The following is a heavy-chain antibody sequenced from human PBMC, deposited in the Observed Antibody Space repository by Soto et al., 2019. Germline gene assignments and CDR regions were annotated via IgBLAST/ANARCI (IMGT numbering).Heavy chain of an antibody. CDR3: ARITGRHLDY. J-gene: IGHJ4*02. CDR1: SGSISVTNVF. CDR2: VDYSGTA. V-gene: IGHV4-39*01. Sequence: PSETLSLTCTVSSGSISVTNVFWGWVSQPPGKGLEWIGNVDYSGTAYFSPSLATRVTFHVDTSKNQFSLTLYSVTAADTAVYDCARITGRHLDYWGQGIRVTVS. D-gene: IGHD1-20*01.